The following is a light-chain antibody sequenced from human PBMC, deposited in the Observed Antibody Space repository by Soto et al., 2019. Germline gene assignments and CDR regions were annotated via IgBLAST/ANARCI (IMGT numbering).Light chain of an antibody. V-gene: IGKV3-20*01. CDR2: YAS. Sequence: LVLTQPRRTLSLSPGARATVPCRASQSLSNGYLSWYQQQPGQAPPLLLFYASSRATSGPHTIFSSSAATTFSLITIRRLHHEDFTYYYHKYSYTPRITVGQGTRLEIK. CDR1: QSLSNGY. J-gene: IGKJ5*01. CDR3: HKYSYTPRIT.